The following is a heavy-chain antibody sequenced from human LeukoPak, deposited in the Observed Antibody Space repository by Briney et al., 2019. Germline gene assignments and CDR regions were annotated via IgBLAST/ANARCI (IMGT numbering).Heavy chain of an antibody. J-gene: IGHJ6*01. D-gene: IGHD3-10*01. CDR3: ATENAYGSGSYSADYYGMDV. CDR2: FDPEDAET. CDR1: GYTLTELS. V-gene: IGHV1-24*01. Sequence: ASVTVSCMVSGYTLTELSIHWVRQAPGKGLEWMGGFDPEDAETIYAQKFQGRVTMTEDTSTDTAYMELSSLRSEDTAVYYCATENAYGSGSYSADYYGMDVWGQGITVTVSS.